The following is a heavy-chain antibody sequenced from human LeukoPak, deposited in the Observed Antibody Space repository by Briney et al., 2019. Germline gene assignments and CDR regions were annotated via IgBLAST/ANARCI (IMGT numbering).Heavy chain of an antibody. Sequence: GGSLRLSCAASGFTLSSYAMSGVRQGPGKGLEWVSAISVSGNTYHADSVTGRFTISRDNSKNTLYLQMNSLRAEDTAVYYCARDSSIAARRVGLFDYWGQGTLVTVSS. J-gene: IGHJ4*02. D-gene: IGHD6-6*01. CDR3: ARDSSIAARRVGLFDY. CDR2: ISVSGNT. CDR1: GFTLSSYA. V-gene: IGHV3-23*01.